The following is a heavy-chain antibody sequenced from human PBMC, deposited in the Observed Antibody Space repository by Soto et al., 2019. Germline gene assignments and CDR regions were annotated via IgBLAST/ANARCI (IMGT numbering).Heavy chain of an antibody. V-gene: IGHV4-31*02. CDR2: IYYSGST. J-gene: IGHJ4*02. CDR1: VAPITSGGYY. Sequence: QVQLQESGPDRVKPPRPLSLTGIFSVAPITSGGYYWSGIRQHPGKGLEWIGYIYYSGSTYYNPSLKSRVTISVDTSKNQFSLKLSSVTAADTAVYYCAREPLTWGQGTLVTVSS. CDR3: AREPLT.